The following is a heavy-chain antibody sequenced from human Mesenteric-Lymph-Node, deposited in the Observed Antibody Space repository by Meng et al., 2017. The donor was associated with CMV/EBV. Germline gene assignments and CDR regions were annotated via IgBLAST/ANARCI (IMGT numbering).Heavy chain of an antibody. Sequence: GESLKISCAASVFTFSSDAFSWVRQAPGKGLEWVSAISGSGSSTYYADSVKGRFTISRANSKNTVYLQMNSLRPEDTAVYYCARPLSPGRKYYYFDMDIWGQGTTVTVSS. V-gene: IGHV3-23*01. CDR2: ISGSGSST. J-gene: IGHJ6*02. D-gene: IGHD2-15*01. CDR1: VFTFSSDA. CDR3: ARPLSPGRKYYYFDMDI.